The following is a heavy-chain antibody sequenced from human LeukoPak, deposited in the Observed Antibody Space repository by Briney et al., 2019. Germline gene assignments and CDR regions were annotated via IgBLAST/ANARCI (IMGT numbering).Heavy chain of an antibody. J-gene: IGHJ4*02. D-gene: IGHD6-13*01. CDR3: AQLSSWSSQVDY. CDR2: ISYDGSNK. Sequence: GGSLRLSCAASRFTFSNYDMHWVRQAPGKGLEWVAIISYDGSNKYYADSVKGRFTISRDNSKNTLYLQMNSLRAEDTAVYYCAQLSSWSSQVDYWGQGTLVTVSS. CDR1: RFTFSNYD. V-gene: IGHV3-30*03.